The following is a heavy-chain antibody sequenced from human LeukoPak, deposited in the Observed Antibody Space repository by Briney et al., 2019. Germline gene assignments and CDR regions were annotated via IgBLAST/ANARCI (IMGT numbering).Heavy chain of an antibody. D-gene: IGHD3-16*02. CDR3: AKNRPTYYDYIWGSYRPNWFDP. V-gene: IGHV3-23*01. CDR1: RFTFSSYA. J-gene: IGHJ5*02. CDR2: ISGSGGST. Sequence: GGSLRLSCAASRFTFSSYAMSWVRQAPGKGLEWVSAISGSGGSTYYADSVKGRFTISRDNSKNTLYLQMNSLRAEDTAVYYCAKNRPTYYDYIWGSYRPNWFDPWGQGTLVTVSS.